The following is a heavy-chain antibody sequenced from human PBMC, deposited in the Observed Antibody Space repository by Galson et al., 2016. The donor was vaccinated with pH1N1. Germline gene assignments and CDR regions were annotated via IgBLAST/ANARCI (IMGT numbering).Heavy chain of an antibody. V-gene: IGHV1-2*02. D-gene: IGHD2-15*01. J-gene: IGHJ4*02. CDR1: GDTFRDFY. CDR2: INIKSGAT. Sequence: SVKVSCKASGDTFRDFYLHWVRQAPGQGLEWMGWINIKSGATKYAQKFQVRVTLNTDTSLNTVYMELSRLTSDDKAVYYCATAGVVVSATGEYWGQGTLVTVSS. CDR3: ATAGVVVSATGEY.